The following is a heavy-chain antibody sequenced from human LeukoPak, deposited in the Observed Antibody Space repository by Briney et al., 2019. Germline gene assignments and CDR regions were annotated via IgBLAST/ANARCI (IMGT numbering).Heavy chain of an antibody. J-gene: IGHJ4*02. CDR3: ARHNYYHFDY. D-gene: IGHD1-1*01. Sequence: GGSLSLSCTASGFTFSSYSMTWVRQAPGKGLEWVANIKHDGSEKYYGDSVRGRVAISRDNAKNSVFLQMNTLRAEDTAVYFCARHNYYHFDYWGQGTLVTASS. V-gene: IGHV3-7*01. CDR2: IKHDGSEK. CDR1: GFTFSSYS.